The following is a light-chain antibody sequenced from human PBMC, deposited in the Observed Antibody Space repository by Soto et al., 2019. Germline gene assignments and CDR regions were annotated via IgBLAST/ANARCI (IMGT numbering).Light chain of an antibody. CDR3: QHFGSSLRT. J-gene: IGKJ1*01. Sequence: IVLTQSPDTLSLSPGERATLSCRASKSFSRSYLAWYQQKPGQAPRLLIHGTSSRATGIPDRFSGSGSGTDFTLTINSLEPEDFAVYYCQHFGSSLRTFGQGTKVDIK. CDR2: GTS. CDR1: KSFSRSY. V-gene: IGKV3-20*01.